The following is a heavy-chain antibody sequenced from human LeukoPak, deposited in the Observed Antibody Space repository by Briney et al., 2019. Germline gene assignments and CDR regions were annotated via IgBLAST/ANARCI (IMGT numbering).Heavy chain of an antibody. CDR1: GGSISSYY. J-gene: IGHJ4*02. CDR2: INYSGST. CDR3: ARATDSNGWLFDY. Sequence: PSETLSLTCTVSGGSISSYYWSWSRQPPGKGLEWIGYINYSGSTNYNPSLKSRVTISVDTSRNQFSLKLASVTAAGTAVYYCARATDSNGWLFDYWGQGTLVTVSS. V-gene: IGHV4-59*01. D-gene: IGHD6-19*01.